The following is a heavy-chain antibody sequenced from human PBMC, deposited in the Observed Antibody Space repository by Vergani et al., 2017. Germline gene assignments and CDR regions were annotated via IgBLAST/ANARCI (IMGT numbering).Heavy chain of an antibody. CDR3: ARFAARDWYFDL. Sequence: QVQLVESGGGVVQPGRSLRLSCTPSSFKLGDYGMHWVRQAPGRGLEWVSMTWYEGNNNYYADSVKGRFTISKDISKNTLYLQMNSLRGDDTAVYYCARFAARDWYFDLWGRGTLVTVSS. J-gene: IGHJ2*01. CDR2: TWYEGNNN. V-gene: IGHV3-33*01. CDR1: SFKLGDYG. D-gene: IGHD6-6*01.